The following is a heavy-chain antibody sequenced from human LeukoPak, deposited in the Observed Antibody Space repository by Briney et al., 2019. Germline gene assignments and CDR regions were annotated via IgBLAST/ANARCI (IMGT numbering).Heavy chain of an antibody. Sequence: SETLSLTCTVSYGSISDISYYWGWIRQPPGKGLEWIGSIYYSGRTYYNSSLKSRVTISVDTSKNQFSLKVTSVTAADTAVYYCARDWQGWFDPWGQGTLVTVSS. CDR3: ARDWQGWFDP. V-gene: IGHV4-39*07. CDR2: IYYSGRT. J-gene: IGHJ5*02. CDR1: YGSISDISYY.